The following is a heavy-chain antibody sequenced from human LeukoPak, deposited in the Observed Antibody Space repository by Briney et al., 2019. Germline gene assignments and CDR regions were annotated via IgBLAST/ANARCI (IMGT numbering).Heavy chain of an antibody. CDR2: IHSSGST. CDR1: GGSISSYY. D-gene: IGHD6-6*01. J-gene: IGHJ4*02. V-gene: IGHV4-4*07. Sequence: SETLSLTCTVSGGSISSYYWSWSRQPAGRGLEWIGRIHSSGSTDYNPSLKSRVTMSVDTSKNQFSLKVRSVTAADTAVYYCAREGSATARPFVSNDYWGQGTLLTVSS. CDR3: AREGSATARPFVSNDY.